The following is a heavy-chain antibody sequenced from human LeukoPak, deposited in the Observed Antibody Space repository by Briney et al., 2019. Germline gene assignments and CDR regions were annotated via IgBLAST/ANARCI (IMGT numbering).Heavy chain of an antibody. D-gene: IGHD1-14*01. CDR3: AKDRKGNPNWFDP. V-gene: IGHV3-23*01. CDR2: ISGSGGST. CDR1: GFTFSSYA. J-gene: IGHJ5*02. Sequence: GGSLRLSCAASGFTFSSYAMSWVRQAPGKGLEWVSAISGSGGSTYYADSVKGRFTISRDNSKNTPYLQMNSLRAGDTAVYYGAKDRKGNPNWFDPWGQGTLVTVSS.